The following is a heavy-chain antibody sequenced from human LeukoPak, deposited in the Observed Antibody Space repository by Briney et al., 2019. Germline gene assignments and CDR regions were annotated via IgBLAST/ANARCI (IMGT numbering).Heavy chain of an antibody. V-gene: IGHV4-34*01. D-gene: IGHD4-17*01. J-gene: IGHJ2*01. CDR1: GGSFSGYY. CDR2: INHSGST. CDR3: ARGGLGDYWYFDL. Sequence: TSETLSLTCAVYGGSFSGYYWSWIRQPPGKGLEWIGEINHSGSTNYNPSLKSRVTISVDTSKNQFSLRLSSVTAADTAVYYCARGGLGDYWYFDLWGRGTLVTVSS.